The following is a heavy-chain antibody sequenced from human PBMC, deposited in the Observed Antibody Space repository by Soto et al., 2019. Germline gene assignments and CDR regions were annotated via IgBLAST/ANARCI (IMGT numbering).Heavy chain of an antibody. CDR2: INPSGGST. J-gene: IGHJ4*02. V-gene: IGHV1-46*01. D-gene: IGHD3-22*01. CDR1: GYIFTNHY. Sequence: QVQLVQSGAEVKKPGASVKVSCKASGYIFTNHYIHWVRQAPGQGLEWMGIINPSGGSTNYLQKGQGRITMTSETSTRTIYMERSSLRSEATALYFCARADYYDSGGFYYDCWGQGTLVTVSS. CDR3: ARADYYDSGGFYYDC.